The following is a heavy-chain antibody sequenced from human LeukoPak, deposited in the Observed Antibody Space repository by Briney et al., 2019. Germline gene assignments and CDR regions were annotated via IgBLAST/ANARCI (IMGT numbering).Heavy chain of an antibody. D-gene: IGHD6-13*01. CDR3: AKKFGSSNWYVGFDY. CDR1: GFTFSSYA. V-gene: IGHV3-23*01. J-gene: IGHJ4*02. CDR2: ISGSGGTT. Sequence: GGSLRLSCAASGFTFSSYAMSWVRQAPGKGLEWVSVISGSGGTTYYADSVKGRFTISRDNSKNTLYLQMSSLRVEDMAVYYRAKKFGSSNWYVGFDYWGQGTLVTVSS.